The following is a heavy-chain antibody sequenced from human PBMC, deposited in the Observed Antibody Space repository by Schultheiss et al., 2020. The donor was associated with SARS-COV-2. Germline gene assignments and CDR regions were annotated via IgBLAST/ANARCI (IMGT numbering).Heavy chain of an antibody. CDR1: GGSVSSGSYY. V-gene: IGHV4-61*01. CDR2: IYTSGST. J-gene: IGHJ3*02. CDR3: AKKTVFGVVSLGYDGFDI. Sequence: SETLSLTCTVSGGSVSSGSYYWSWIRQHPGKGLEWIGRIYTSGSTNYNPSLKSRVTMSVDTSKNQFSLKLSPMTAADTAVYYCAKKTVFGVVSLGYDGFDIWGQGTMVTVSS. D-gene: IGHD3-3*01.